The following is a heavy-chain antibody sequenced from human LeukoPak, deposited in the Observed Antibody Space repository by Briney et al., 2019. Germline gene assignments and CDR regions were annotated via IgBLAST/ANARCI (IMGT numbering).Heavy chain of an antibody. CDR3: AKDRESVLPADATAD. Sequence: GGSLRLSCAASGFTFTNYAMTWVRQAPGKGLEWVSSISGSGSSTYYAGSVKGRFTISRDNSKNTLYLQMNSLRAEDTAVYYCAKDRESVLPADATADWGQGTLVTVSS. D-gene: IGHD2-2*01. V-gene: IGHV3-23*01. CDR2: ISGSGSST. CDR1: GFTFTNYA. J-gene: IGHJ4*02.